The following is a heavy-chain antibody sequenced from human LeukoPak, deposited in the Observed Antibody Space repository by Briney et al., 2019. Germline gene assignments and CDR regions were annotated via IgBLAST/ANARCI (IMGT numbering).Heavy chain of an antibody. CDR3: ARCRRHPKAYYYYYYYMDV. Sequence: SETLSLTCTVSGGSISSSSYYWGWIRQPPGKGLEWIGSIYYSGSTYYNPSLKSRVTISVDTSKNQFSLKLSSVTAADTAVYYCARCRRHPKAYYYYYYYMDVWGKGTTVTISS. J-gene: IGHJ6*03. D-gene: IGHD2-15*01. CDR1: GGSISSSSYY. V-gene: IGHV4-39*01. CDR2: IYYSGST.